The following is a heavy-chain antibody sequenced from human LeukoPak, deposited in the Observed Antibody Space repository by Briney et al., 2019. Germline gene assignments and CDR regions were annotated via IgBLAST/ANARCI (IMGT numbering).Heavy chain of an antibody. CDR2: IYYSGST. Sequence: SETLSLTCTVSGGSISSYYWSWIRQPPGKGLEWIGYIYYSGSTNYNPSLKSRVTISVDTSKNQFSLKLSSVTAADTAVYYCAGVGYDFWSGYLPKKHAFGIWGQGTMVTVSS. D-gene: IGHD3-3*01. CDR1: GGSISSYY. CDR3: AGVGYDFWSGYLPKKHAFGI. J-gene: IGHJ3*02. V-gene: IGHV4-59*01.